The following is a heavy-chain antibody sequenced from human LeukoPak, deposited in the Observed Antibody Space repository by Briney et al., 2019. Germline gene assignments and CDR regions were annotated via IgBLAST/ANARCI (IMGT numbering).Heavy chain of an antibody. J-gene: IGHJ4*02. CDR1: GFTFNSYA. CDR2: ISGSGGST. CDR3: AKDGSRECSGGSCYSNY. D-gene: IGHD2-15*01. Sequence: GGSLRLSCAASGFTFNSYAMSWVRQAPGKGLEWVSAISGSGGSTYYADSVKSRFTISRDNSKNTLYLQMNSLRAEDTAVYYCAKDGSRECSGGSCYSNYWGQGTLVTVSS. V-gene: IGHV3-23*01.